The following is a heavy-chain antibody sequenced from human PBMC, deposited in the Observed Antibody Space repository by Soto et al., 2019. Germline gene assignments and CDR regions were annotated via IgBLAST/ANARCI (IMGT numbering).Heavy chain of an antibody. J-gene: IGHJ5*02. CDR1: GSAFTMFY. CDR3: ARALAAAVKGDGRFWFGP. D-gene: IGHD6-25*01. Sequence: VQLVQSGAEVREPGASVMLSCKTSGSAFTMFYMSWVRQAPGQGLEWMGTINADGGRTTYAQNFQGLLTMTSHTSTGTICIELSSLKSVDSAVYYCARALAAAVKGDGRFWFGPWVQGALVTVSS. CDR2: INADGGRT. V-gene: IGHV1-46*01.